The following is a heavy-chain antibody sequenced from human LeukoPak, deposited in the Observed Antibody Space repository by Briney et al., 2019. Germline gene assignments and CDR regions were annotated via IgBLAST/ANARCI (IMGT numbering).Heavy chain of an antibody. D-gene: IGHD2-21*01. Sequence: LGESLKISCKGSGYTFTNYWIAWVRQMPGKGLEWVGIFYPANSDTRYSPSFQGQVTMSADKSINTAYLQWSSLKASDTAMYYCARRYDNTGYSDYWGQGTLVTVS. CDR3: ARRYDNTGYSDY. CDR2: FYPANSDT. CDR1: GYTFTNYW. J-gene: IGHJ4*02. V-gene: IGHV5-51*01.